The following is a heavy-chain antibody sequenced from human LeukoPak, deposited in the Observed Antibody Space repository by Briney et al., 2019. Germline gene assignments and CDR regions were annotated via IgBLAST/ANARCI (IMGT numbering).Heavy chain of an antibody. CDR3: ARHRTSSNYFDY. V-gene: IGHV4-38-2*01. D-gene: IGHD1-1*01. Sequence: SETLSLTCAVSGYSISSGYYWGWIRQPPGKGLEWIGSVYHSGSTYYNPSLKSRVTISVDTSKNQFSLKLRSVTAADTAVYYCARHRTSSNYFDYWGQGTLVTVSS. CDR2: VYHSGST. CDR1: GYSISSGYY. J-gene: IGHJ4*02.